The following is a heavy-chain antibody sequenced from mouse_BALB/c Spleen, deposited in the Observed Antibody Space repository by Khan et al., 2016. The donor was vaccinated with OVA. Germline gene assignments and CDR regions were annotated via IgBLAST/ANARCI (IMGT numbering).Heavy chain of an antibody. V-gene: IGHV3-6*02. CDR2: IRYDGDS. CDR3: ARGGSSGPAWFAY. Sequence: EVQLQESGPGLVKPSQSLSLTCSVTGYSITSGYFWNWIRQFPGNKLEWMGYIRYDGDSNYNPSLKNRISITRDTSTNHFFLKLNSVTPEDTATYYCARGGSSGPAWFAYGGQGTLVTVSA. D-gene: IGHD3-1*01. CDR1: GYSITSGYF. J-gene: IGHJ3*01.